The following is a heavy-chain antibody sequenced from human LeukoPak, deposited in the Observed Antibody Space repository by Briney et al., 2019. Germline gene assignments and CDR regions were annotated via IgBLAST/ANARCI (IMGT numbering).Heavy chain of an antibody. V-gene: IGHV4-4*09. CDR3: ARRGSRTSLGYYYYYMDV. CDR1: GGSITSYY. Sequence: PSETLSLTCAVYGGSITSYYWSWIRQPPGKGLEWIGYIYTSVSTNYNPSLKSRVTMSVDTSKNQFSLKLSSVTAADTAIYYCARRGSRTSLGYYYYYMDVWGKGTTVTVSS. CDR2: IYTSVST. D-gene: IGHD2-15*01. J-gene: IGHJ6*03.